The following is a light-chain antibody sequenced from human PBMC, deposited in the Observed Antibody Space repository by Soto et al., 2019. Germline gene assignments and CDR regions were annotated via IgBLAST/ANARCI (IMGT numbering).Light chain of an antibody. V-gene: IGLV2-14*01. CDR1: SGEIGDYNY. Sequence: QSVLTQPASVSGSPEQSITISCVGTSGEIGDYNYVSWYQQHPGKVPKVIIYDVSNRPSGVSYRFSGTKSGNTASLTVSGLQAEDEADYYCCSYTRSGTLSFGTGTKATVL. CDR2: DVS. J-gene: IGLJ1*01. CDR3: CSYTRSGTLS.